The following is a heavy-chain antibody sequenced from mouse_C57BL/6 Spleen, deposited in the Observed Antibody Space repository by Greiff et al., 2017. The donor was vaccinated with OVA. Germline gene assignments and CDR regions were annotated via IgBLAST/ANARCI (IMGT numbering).Heavy chain of an antibody. CDR2: IYPGSGST. D-gene: IGHD2-4*01. Sequence: QVQLQQPGAELVKPGASVKMSCKASGYTFTSYWITWVKQRPGQGLEWIGDIYPGSGSTNYNEKFKSKATLTVDTSSSTAYMQLSSLTSEDSAVYYCARYYDYDERPAWFADWGQGTLVTVSA. CDR3: ARYYDYDERPAWFAD. V-gene: IGHV1-55*01. CDR1: GYTFTSYW. J-gene: IGHJ3*01.